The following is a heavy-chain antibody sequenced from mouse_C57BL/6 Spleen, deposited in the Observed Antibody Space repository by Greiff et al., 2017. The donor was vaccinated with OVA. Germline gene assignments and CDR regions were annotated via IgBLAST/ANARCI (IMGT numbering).Heavy chain of an antibody. Sequence: EVQGVESGGGLVQPGGSLSLSCAASGFTFTDYYMSWVRQPPGKALEWLGFIRNKANGYTTEYSASVKGRFTISRDNSQSILYLQMNALRAEDSATYYCARYTDLYYAMDYWGQGTSVTVSS. J-gene: IGHJ4*01. CDR2: IRNKANGYTT. CDR1: GFTFTDYY. V-gene: IGHV7-3*01. CDR3: ARYTDLYYAMDY.